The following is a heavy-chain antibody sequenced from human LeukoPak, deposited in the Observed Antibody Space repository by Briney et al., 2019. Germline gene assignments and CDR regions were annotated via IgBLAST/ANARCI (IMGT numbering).Heavy chain of an antibody. CDR1: GFTFSYYW. Sequence: GGSLRLSCAASGFTFSYYWMVWVRQAPGKGLVSVSRISSDGTSTTYADSVKGRFTVSRDNAKNTLYLQMTSLRADDTAVYYCARDDSNGVDYWGQGTLVTVSS. V-gene: IGHV3-74*01. D-gene: IGHD6-19*01. J-gene: IGHJ4*02. CDR2: ISSDGTST. CDR3: ARDDSNGVDY.